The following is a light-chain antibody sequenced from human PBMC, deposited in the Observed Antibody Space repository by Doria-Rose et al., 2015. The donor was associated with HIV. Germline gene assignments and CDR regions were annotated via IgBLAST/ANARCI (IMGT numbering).Light chain of an antibody. Sequence: VGSYNLVSWYQQHPGKAPKLMIYEVNKRPSGVSYRSSGSKSGNTASLTISGLQAEDEADYYCCSYAGTPLVFGSGTKVTVL. CDR2: EVN. J-gene: IGLJ1*01. CDR1: VGSYNL. V-gene: IGLV2-23*02. CDR3: CSYAGTPLV.